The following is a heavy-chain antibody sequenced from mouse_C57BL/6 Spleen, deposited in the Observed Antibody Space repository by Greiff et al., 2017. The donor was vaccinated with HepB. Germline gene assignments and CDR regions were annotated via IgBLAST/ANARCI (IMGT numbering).Heavy chain of an antibody. V-gene: IGHV3-6*01. Sequence: DVKLQESGPGLVKPSQSLSLTCSVTGYSITSGYYWNWIRQFPGNKLEWMGYISYDGSNNYNPSLQNRISITRETSKNQFFLKLNSVTTEDTATYYCARDLDYDRDYFDYWGQGTTLTVSS. CDR2: ISYDGSN. CDR1: GYSITSGYY. J-gene: IGHJ2*01. CDR3: ARDLDYDRDYFDY. D-gene: IGHD2-4*01.